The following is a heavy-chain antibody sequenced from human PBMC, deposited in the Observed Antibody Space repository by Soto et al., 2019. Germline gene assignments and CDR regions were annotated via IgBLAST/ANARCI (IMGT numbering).Heavy chain of an antibody. V-gene: IGHV4-4*07. CDR1: GGTISGYY. Sequence: ASETLSLTCSVPGGTISGYYWTWIRQPAGKGLEWIGRIYSSGNTKYNPSLQSRVTMSLDTSNNQFSPRLTSVTAADTAVYYCARGQRFSDWFDPWGQGTLVTVSS. J-gene: IGHJ5*02. CDR2: IYSSGNT. CDR3: ARGQRFSDWFDP. D-gene: IGHD3-3*01.